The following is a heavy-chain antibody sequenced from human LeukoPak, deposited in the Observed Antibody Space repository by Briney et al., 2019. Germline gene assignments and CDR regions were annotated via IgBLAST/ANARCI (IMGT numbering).Heavy chain of an antibody. J-gene: IGHJ4*02. CDR2: ISAYNGNT. CDR1: GYTFTSYY. Sequence: GASVKVSCKTSGYTFTSYYIRWVRQAPGQGLEWMAWISAYNGNTKYAQKFQGRVTMTTDTCPSTAYMELRSLRSDDTAVYYCARDPLRFGELLGYFDYWGQGTLVTVSS. V-gene: IGHV1-18*01. D-gene: IGHD3-10*01. CDR3: ARDPLRFGELLGYFDY.